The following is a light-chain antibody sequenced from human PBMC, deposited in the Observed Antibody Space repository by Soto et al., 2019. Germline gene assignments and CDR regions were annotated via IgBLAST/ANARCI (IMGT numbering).Light chain of an antibody. CDR1: QNIDTN. V-gene: IGKV3-15*01. CDR2: GAT. J-gene: IGKJ3*01. CDR3: PQYNNGPPFT. Sequence: EVVMTQSPATLSVSPGERATLSCRARQNIDTNLAWYQHKPGQAPRLLIYGATTRATGIPARFTGSGSGTEFTLTISSLPSEDFAVYYCPQYNNGPPFTFGPGTKVAIK.